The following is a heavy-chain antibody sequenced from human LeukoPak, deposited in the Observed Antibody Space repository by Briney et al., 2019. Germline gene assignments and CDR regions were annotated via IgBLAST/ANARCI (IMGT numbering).Heavy chain of an antibody. Sequence: GASVKVSCKASGYTFTSYYMHWVRQAPGQGLEWMGIINPSGGSTSYAQKFQGRVTMTRDMSTSTVYMELSSLRSEDTAVYYCARDGLEESGYSHRADYWGQGTLVTVSS. CDR2: INPSGGST. D-gene: IGHD5-18*01. CDR1: GYTFTSYY. J-gene: IGHJ4*02. V-gene: IGHV1-46*01. CDR3: ARDGLEESGYSHRADY.